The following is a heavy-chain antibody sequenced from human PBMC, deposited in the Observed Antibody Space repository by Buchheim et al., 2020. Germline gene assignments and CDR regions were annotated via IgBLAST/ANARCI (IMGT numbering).Heavy chain of an antibody. V-gene: IGHV1-2*02. CDR3: ARDRIQLWFPKNYYYYGMDV. Sequence: QVQLVQSRAEVKKPGASVKVSCKASGYTFTGYYMHWVRQAPGQGLEWMGWINPNSGGTNYAQKFQGRVTMTRDTSISTAYMELSRLRSDDTAVHYCARDRIQLWFPKNYYYYGMDVWGQGTT. D-gene: IGHD5-18*01. CDR2: INPNSGGT. J-gene: IGHJ6*02. CDR1: GYTFTGYY.